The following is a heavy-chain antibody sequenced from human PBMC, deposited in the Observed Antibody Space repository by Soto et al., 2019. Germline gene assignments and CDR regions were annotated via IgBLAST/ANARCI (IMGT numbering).Heavy chain of an antibody. D-gene: IGHD3-22*01. J-gene: IGHJ4*02. Sequence: SETLSLTCAVSGGSISSSNCWSWFRQPPGKGLEWVGEIYHSGSTNYNPSLKSRVTISVDKSKNQFSLKLSSVTAADTAVYYCARAVPSDSSGYYWFYWGQGTVVTVSS. CDR3: ARAVPSDSSGYYWFY. CDR1: GGSISSSNC. CDR2: IYHSGST. V-gene: IGHV4-4*02.